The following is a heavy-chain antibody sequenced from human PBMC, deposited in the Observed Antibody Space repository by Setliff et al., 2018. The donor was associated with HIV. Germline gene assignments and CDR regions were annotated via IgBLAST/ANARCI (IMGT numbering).Heavy chain of an antibody. V-gene: IGHV3-30*02. J-gene: IGHJ4*02. CDR2: IRYDGTYK. Sequence: AGGSLRLSCAASGFTFSSYGMHWVRQAPGKGLEWVAFIRYDGTYKYYADSLKGRFTISRDNSKNTLFLQINSLRTEDTAVYYCAKNFYSSPWSPLDYWGQGTLVTVSS. CDR1: GFTFSSYG. D-gene: IGHD6-19*01. CDR3: AKNFYSSPWSPLDY.